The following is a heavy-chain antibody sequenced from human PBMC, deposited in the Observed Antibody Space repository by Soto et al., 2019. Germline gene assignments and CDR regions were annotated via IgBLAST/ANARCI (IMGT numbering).Heavy chain of an antibody. CDR2: ISPKSTYR. D-gene: IGHD2-21*01. Sequence: GWSLRLSCPPSGFPFSDYYMSWIRQAPGKGLEWLSHISPKSTYRNYADSVKGRFTISRDNTKSSLFLQMNSLGVEDTAVYYCVRGGGGGLFEHWGQGLLVT. CDR1: GFPFSDYY. CDR3: VRGGGGGLFEH. V-gene: IGHV3-11*06. J-gene: IGHJ4*02.